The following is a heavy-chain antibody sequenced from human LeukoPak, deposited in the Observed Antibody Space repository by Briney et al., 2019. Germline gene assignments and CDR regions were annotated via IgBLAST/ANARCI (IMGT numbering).Heavy chain of an antibody. CDR3: ARHSYYYGSGSHQIDY. Sequence: GESLKISCKGSGYSFTSYWIGWVRQMPGKGLEWRGIIYPGDSDTRYSPSFQGQVTISADKSISTAYLQWSSLKASDTAMYYCARHSYYYGSGSHQIDYWGQGTLVTVSS. CDR2: IYPGDSDT. D-gene: IGHD3-10*01. V-gene: IGHV5-51*01. J-gene: IGHJ4*02. CDR1: GYSFTSYW.